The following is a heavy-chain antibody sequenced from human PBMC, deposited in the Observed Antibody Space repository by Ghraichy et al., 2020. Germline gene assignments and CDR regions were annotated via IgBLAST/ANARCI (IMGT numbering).Heavy chain of an antibody. Sequence: ASVKVSCKASGYTFTSYGISWVRQAPGQGLEWMGWISAYNGNTNYAQKLQGRVTMTTDTSTSTAYMELRSLRSDDTAVYYCARGLGYCSSTSCYVYYGMDVWGQGTTVTVSS. CDR3: ARGLGYCSSTSCYVYYGMDV. CDR1: GYTFTSYG. V-gene: IGHV1-18*01. CDR2: ISAYNGNT. D-gene: IGHD2-2*01. J-gene: IGHJ6*02.